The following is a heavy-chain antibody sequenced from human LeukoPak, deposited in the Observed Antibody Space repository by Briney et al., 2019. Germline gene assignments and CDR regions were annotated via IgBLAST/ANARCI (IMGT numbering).Heavy chain of an antibody. CDR1: GYSISSGYY. V-gene: IGHV4-38-2*02. D-gene: IGHD6-13*01. J-gene: IGHJ6*03. CDR3: ARVRGSSSWYYYYYYMDV. CDR2: IYHSGST. Sequence: SETLSLTCTASGYSISSGYYWGWIRQPPGKGLEWIGSIYHSGSTYYNPSLKSRVTISVDTSKNQFSLKLSSVTAADTAVYYCARVRGSSSWYYYYYYMDVWGKGTTVTVSS.